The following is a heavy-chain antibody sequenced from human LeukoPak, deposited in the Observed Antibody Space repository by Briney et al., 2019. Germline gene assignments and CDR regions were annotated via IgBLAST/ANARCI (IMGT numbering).Heavy chain of an antibody. CDR3: ARVPYYYGSGSYYGVYYYYYGMDV. D-gene: IGHD3-10*01. V-gene: IGHV4-34*01. Sequence: PSETLSLTCAVYGLSFSGYYWSWIRQPPGKGLEWVGEINHSGSTNYNPSLKSRVTISVDTSKNQFSLKLSSVTAADTAVYYCARVPYYYGSGSYYGVYYYYYGMDVWGKGTTVTVSS. CDR2: INHSGST. J-gene: IGHJ6*04. CDR1: GLSFSGYY.